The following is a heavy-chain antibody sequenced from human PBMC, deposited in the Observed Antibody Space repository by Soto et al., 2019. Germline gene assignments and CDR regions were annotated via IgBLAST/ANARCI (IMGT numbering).Heavy chain of an antibody. J-gene: IGHJ4*02. CDR2: IYSGGST. Sequence: EVQLVESGGGLIQPGGSLRLSCAASGFTVSSNYMSWVRQAPGKGLEWVSVIYSGGSTYYADSVKGRFTISRDNSKNTLYLHMNSLRAEDTAVYYCARDPSYDSSGYYVGYWGQGTLVTVSS. D-gene: IGHD3-22*01. V-gene: IGHV3-53*01. CDR1: GFTVSSNY. CDR3: ARDPSYDSSGYYVGY.